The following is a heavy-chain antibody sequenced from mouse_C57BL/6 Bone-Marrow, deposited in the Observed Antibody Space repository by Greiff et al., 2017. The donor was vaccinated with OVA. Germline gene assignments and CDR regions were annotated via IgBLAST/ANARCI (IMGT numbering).Heavy chain of an antibody. D-gene: IGHD1-1*01. CDR2: IDPANGNT. CDR3: ASSTGYYGSSEGDFDV. CDR1: GFNIKNTY. J-gene: IGHJ1*03. V-gene: IGHV14-3*01. Sequence: VQLKQSVAELVRPGASVKLSCTASGFNIKNTYMHWVKQRPEQGLEWIGRIDPANGNTKYAPKFQGKATITADTSSNTAYLQLSSLTSEDTAIYYCASSTGYYGSSEGDFDVWGTGTTVTVSS.